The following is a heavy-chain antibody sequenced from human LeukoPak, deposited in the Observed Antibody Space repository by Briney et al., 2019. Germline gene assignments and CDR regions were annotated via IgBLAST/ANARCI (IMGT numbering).Heavy chain of an antibody. V-gene: IGHV3-21*01. D-gene: IGHD1-26*01. Sequence: GGSLRLSCAASGFTFSSYSMNWVRQAPGKGLEWVSSISSSSSYIYYADSVKGRFTISRDNAKNSLYLQMNSLRAEDTAVYYCAKDHGVVGATFFDYWGQGTLVTVSS. J-gene: IGHJ4*02. CDR2: ISSSSSYI. CDR1: GFTFSSYS. CDR3: AKDHGVVGATFFDY.